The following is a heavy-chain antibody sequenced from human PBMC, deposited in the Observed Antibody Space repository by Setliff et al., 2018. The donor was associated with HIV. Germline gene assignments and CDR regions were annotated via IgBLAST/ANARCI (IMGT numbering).Heavy chain of an antibody. D-gene: IGHD3-9*01. CDR1: GGSFTGDY. J-gene: IGHJ4*02. Sequence: SETLSLTCAVYGGSFTGDYWSWVRQPPGKGLEWIGEINHSGSTNYNPSLKSRVTLSVDTSKNQFFLSLRYVAAADAALYYCARGSYRGTGYFGRYFDYWGQGILVTVSS. V-gene: IGHV4-34*01. CDR3: ARGSYRGTGYFGRYFDY. CDR2: INHSGST.